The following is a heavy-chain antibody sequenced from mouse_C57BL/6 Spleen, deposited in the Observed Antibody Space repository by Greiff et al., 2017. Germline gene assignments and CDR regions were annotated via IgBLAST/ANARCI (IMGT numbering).Heavy chain of an antibody. CDR3: ARGTIVARYFDV. CDR1: GYAFTNYL. Sequence: VQGVESGAELVRPGTSVKVSCKASGYAFTNYLIEWVKQRPGQGLEWIGVINPGSGGTNYNEKFKGKATLTADKSSSTAYMQLSSLTSEDSAVYFCARGTIVARYFDVWGTGTTVTVSS. J-gene: IGHJ1*03. D-gene: IGHD2-1*01. V-gene: IGHV1-54*01. CDR2: INPGSGGT.